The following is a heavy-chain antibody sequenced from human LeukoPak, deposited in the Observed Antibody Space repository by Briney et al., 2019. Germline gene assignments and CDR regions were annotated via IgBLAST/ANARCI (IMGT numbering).Heavy chain of an antibody. CDR3: AVYGSGNYSLIDY. V-gene: IGHV4-34*01. CDR2: INHSGST. D-gene: IGHD3-10*01. CDR1: GGSFSGYF. Sequence: SETLSLTCTVYGGSFSGYFWSWIRQPPGKGLEWIGEINHSGSTNYNPSLKSRVTISVDTSKNQFSLKLTSVTAADTAVYYCAVYGSGNYSLIDYWGQGTLVIVSS. J-gene: IGHJ4*02.